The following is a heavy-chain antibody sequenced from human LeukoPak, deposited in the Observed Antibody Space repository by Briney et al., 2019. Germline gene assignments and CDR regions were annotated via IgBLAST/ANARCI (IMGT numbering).Heavy chain of an antibody. CDR1: GFTFSSYA. J-gene: IGHJ6*03. D-gene: IGHD3-22*01. CDR2: ISSSSSYI. CDR3: ARGFSDSSPFGSYYMDV. V-gene: IGHV3-21*01. Sequence: PGGSLRLSCAASGFTFSSYAMSWVRQAPGKGLEWVSSISSSSSYIYYADSVKGRFTISRDNAKNSLYLQMNSLRAEDTAVYYCARGFSDSSPFGSYYMDVWGKGTTVTVSS.